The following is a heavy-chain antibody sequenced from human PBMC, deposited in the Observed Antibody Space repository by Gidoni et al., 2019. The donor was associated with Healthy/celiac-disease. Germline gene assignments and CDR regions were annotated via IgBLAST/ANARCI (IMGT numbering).Heavy chain of an antibody. CDR3: ARTRIAVAGTNYYYYMDV. D-gene: IGHD6-19*01. CDR2: IFSNDEK. J-gene: IGHJ6*03. V-gene: IGHV2-26*01. CDR1: VFSLSNAIMG. Sequence: VTLKESGPVLVKPTETLTLTCTVSVFSLSNAIMGVSWIRQPPGKALEWLAHIFSNDEKSYSTSLKSRLTISKDTSKSQVVLTMTNMDPVDTATYYCARTRIAVAGTNYYYYMDVWGKGTTVTVSS.